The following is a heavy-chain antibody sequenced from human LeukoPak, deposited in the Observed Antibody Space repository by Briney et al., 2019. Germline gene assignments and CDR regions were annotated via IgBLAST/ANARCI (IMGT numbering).Heavy chain of an antibody. J-gene: IGHJ3*02. D-gene: IGHD3-22*01. Sequence: SSVPVSFLCSVGTFINYAISWLRQAPGQGREWVGGIFTIFGTANYAQKLQGRVTITADESTSTAYMELSSLRSEDTAVYYCARVYLPYYYDSTGRAFDIWGRGTMVTVSS. V-gene: IGHV1-69*13. CDR1: VGTFINYA. CDR3: ARVYLPYYYDSTGRAFDI. CDR2: IFTIFGTA.